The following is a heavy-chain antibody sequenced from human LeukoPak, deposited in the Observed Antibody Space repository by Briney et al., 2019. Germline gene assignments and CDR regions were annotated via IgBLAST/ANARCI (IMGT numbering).Heavy chain of an antibody. CDR3: ARPAYSGRSDGFDI. CDR1: GYSLTNYW. V-gene: IGHV5-51*01. CDR2: IYPGDSDT. J-gene: IGHJ3*02. D-gene: IGHD1-26*01. Sequence: GESLKISCKASGYSLTNYWIGWVRQMPRKGLEWMGIIYPGDSDTRYSPSFQGQVTISAAKSISTAYLQWSSLPASDTAMYYCARPAYSGRSDGFDIWGQGTMVTVSS.